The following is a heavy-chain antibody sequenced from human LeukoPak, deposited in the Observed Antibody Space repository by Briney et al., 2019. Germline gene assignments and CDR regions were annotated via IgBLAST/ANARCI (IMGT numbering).Heavy chain of an antibody. J-gene: IGHJ4*02. CDR2: ISGSGGST. V-gene: IGHV3-23*01. D-gene: IGHD1-26*01. Sequence: GGSLRLSCAASGFTFSSYAMSWVRQAPGKGLEWVSAISGSGGSTYYADSVKGRFTISRDNSKNTPYLQMNSLRAEDTAVYYCAKGPGWXLXXXXDYWGQGTLVTVSS. CDR3: AKGPGWXLXXXXDY. CDR1: GFTFSSYA.